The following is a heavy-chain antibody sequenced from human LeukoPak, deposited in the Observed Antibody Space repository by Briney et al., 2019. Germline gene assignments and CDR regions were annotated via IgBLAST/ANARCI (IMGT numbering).Heavy chain of an antibody. D-gene: IGHD3-22*01. J-gene: IGHJ4*02. Sequence: KPSETLSLTCTVSGGSISGYYWSWIRQPPGKGLEWIGYIYYSGSTNYNPSLKSRVTISVDTSKNQFSLKLSSVTAADTAVYYCASGHYDSSGNLDYWGQGTLVTVSS. CDR1: GGSISGYY. V-gene: IGHV4-59*01. CDR3: ASGHYDSSGNLDY. CDR2: IYYSGST.